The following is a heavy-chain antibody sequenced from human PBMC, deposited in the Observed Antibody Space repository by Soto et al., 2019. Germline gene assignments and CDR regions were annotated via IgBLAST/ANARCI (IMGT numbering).Heavy chain of an antibody. CDR1: GGSFIGYY. V-gene: IGHV4-34*01. D-gene: IGHD1-1*01. CDR2: INHSGST. J-gene: IGHJ5*02. Sequence: SVPLGFTCAVDGGSFIGYYWSWIRQPPGKGLEWIGEINHSGSTYYTPSLQSRVTISMDTSKNQFSLKLTSVTAADTAIYYCARAPGDNNWSYSWFDPWGQGALVTVSS. CDR3: ARAPGDNNWSYSWFDP.